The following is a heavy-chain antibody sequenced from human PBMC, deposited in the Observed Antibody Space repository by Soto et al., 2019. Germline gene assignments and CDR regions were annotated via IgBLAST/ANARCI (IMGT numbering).Heavy chain of an antibody. CDR1: GFSLSTSGMC. Sequence: SCTSLVNPTQTLTLTCTFSGFSLSTSGMCVSWIRQPPGKALEWLALIDWDDDKYYSTSLKTRLTISKDTSKNQVVLTMTNMDPVDTATYYCARTHIWPDSSGYYYSAYYYYGMDVWGQGTTVTVSS. V-gene: IGHV2-70*01. D-gene: IGHD3-22*01. J-gene: IGHJ6*02. CDR3: ARTHIWPDSSGYYYSAYYYYGMDV. CDR2: IDWDDDK.